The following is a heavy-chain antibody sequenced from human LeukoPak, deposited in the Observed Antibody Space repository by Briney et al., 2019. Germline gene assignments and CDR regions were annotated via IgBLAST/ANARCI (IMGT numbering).Heavy chain of an antibody. J-gene: IGHJ4*02. CDR2: ITSSSSYI. V-gene: IGHV3-21*01. Sequence: PGGSLRLSCAASGFTFSSYAMMWLRQAPGKGLEWVSSITSSSSYIYYADSVKGRFTISRDNAKNSLYLQMNSLRAEDTAVYYCARGPSGYYYDSSGYFDYWGQGTLVTVSS. D-gene: IGHD3-22*01. CDR3: ARGPSGYYYDSSGYFDY. CDR1: GFTFSSYA.